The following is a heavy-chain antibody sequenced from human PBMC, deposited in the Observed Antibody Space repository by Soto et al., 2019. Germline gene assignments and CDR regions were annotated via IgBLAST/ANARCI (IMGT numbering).Heavy chain of an antibody. Sequence: ASVKVSCKASGYTFTSYAMHWVRQAPGQRLEWMGWINAGNGNTKYSQKFQGRVTITRDTSASTAYMELSSLRSEDTAGYYCARVAATKEKPPHFDYWGQGTLVTVSS. CDR3: ARVAATKEKPPHFDY. J-gene: IGHJ4*02. V-gene: IGHV1-3*01. CDR1: GYTFTSYA. CDR2: INAGNGNT. D-gene: IGHD1-26*01.